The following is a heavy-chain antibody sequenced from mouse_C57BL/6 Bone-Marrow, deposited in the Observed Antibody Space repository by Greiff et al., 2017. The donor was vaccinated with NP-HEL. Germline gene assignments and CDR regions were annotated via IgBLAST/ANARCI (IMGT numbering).Heavy chain of an antibody. Sequence: QVQLQQPGAELEKPGASVKLSCKASGYTFTSYWMHWVKQRPGQGLEWIGMIHPNSGSTNYNEKFKSKATLTVDKSSSTAYMQLSSLTSEDSAVYYCASPYYDYDLYWGQGTTLTVSS. CDR2: IHPNSGST. CDR1: GYTFTSYW. D-gene: IGHD2-4*01. J-gene: IGHJ2*01. CDR3: ASPYYDYDLY. V-gene: IGHV1-64*01.